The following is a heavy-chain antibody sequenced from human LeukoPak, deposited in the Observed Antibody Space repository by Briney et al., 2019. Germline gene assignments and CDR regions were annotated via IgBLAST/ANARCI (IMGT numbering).Heavy chain of an antibody. CDR2: IIPIFGTA. J-gene: IGHJ4*02. Sequence: ASVKVSCKASGGTFSSYAISWVRQAPGQGLEWMGRIIPIFGTAIYAQKFQGRVTITTGESTSTAYMELSSLRSEDTAVYYCARDRVHDSSGYYPHYFDYWGQGTLVTVSS. V-gene: IGHV1-69*05. CDR3: ARDRVHDSSGYYPHYFDY. CDR1: GGTFSSYA. D-gene: IGHD3-22*01.